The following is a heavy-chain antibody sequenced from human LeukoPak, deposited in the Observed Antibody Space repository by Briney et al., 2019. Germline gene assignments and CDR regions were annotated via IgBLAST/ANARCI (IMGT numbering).Heavy chain of an antibody. CDR1: GDTFSSYA. J-gene: IGHJ5*02. D-gene: IGHD6-13*01. CDR2: IIPIFGTA. Sequence: ASVKVSCKASGDTFSSYAISWVRQAPGQGLEWMGGIIPIFGTANYAQKFQGRVTITADKSTSTAYMELSSLRSEDTAVYYCARASSSWFGNNWFDPWGQGTLVTVSS. CDR3: ARASSSWFGNNWFDP. V-gene: IGHV1-69*06.